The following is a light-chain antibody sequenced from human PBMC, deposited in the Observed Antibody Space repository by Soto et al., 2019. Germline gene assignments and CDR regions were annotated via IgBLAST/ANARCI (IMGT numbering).Light chain of an antibody. CDR2: DVS. Sequence: QSVLTQPASVSGSPGQSLTISCIGTHSDIGTYNLVSWYQLHPGKAPKLVIFDVSNRPSGVSDRFSGSKSGNTASLTVSGLQADDEAEYYCSSYTDADLAVFGGGTKVTVL. J-gene: IGLJ2*01. V-gene: IGLV2-14*03. CDR3: SSYTDADLAV. CDR1: HSDIGTYNL.